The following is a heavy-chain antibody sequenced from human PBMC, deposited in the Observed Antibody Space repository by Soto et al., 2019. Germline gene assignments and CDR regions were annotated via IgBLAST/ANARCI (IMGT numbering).Heavy chain of an antibody. D-gene: IGHD6-19*01. V-gene: IGHV1-2*02. CDR1: GYTFSAYY. CDR3: MRWGWGDSLISY. J-gene: IGHJ4*02. Sequence: GSAVKLSCKTSGYTFSAYYVHWARRAPGRGFQWLGWINPSNEVTTFSEFFQGRITMTRDTSTNTVHMELNRLTSDDTAVYYCMRWGWGDSLISYRGQGTPVTGSS. CDR2: INPSNEVT.